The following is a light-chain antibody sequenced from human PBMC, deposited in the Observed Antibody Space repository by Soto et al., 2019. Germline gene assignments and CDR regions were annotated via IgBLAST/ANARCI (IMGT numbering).Light chain of an antibody. J-gene: IGLJ1*01. V-gene: IGLV2-14*01. CDR1: SRDVGGYNY. CDR2: DVS. Sequence: QSVLTQPASVSGSPGQSITISCPGTSRDVGGYNYVSWYQQHPGKAPKLMIYDVSNRPSGVSNRFSGSKSGNTASLTISGLQAEDEADYYCSSYTSSSILYVFGTGTKVTVL. CDR3: SSYTSSSILYV.